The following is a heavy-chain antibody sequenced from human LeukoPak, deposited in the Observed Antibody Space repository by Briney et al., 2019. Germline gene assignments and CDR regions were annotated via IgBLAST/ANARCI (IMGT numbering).Heavy chain of an antibody. CDR1: GFTFTTYA. V-gene: IGHV3-23*01. Sequence: GGSLRLSCAASGFTFTTYALSWVRQAPGKGLEWVSAISGTGGDTYYAGSVKGRFTISRDNSKNTVYLQMNGLRGEDTAVYYCSRYCISPRCPPDSYYGMDVWGQGTTVTVSS. D-gene: IGHD2-2*01. CDR2: ISGTGGDT. CDR3: SRYCISPRCPPDSYYGMDV. J-gene: IGHJ6*02.